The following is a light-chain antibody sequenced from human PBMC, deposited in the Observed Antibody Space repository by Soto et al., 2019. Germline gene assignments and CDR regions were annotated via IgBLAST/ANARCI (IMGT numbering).Light chain of an antibody. CDR1: QSVGTY. CDR2: GAS. CDR3: QQYVSIPLT. J-gene: IGKJ4*01. Sequence: EIVLTQSPGTLSLSPGERATLSCRASQSVGTYLAWYQQKPGQAPRLLIYGASSRATGIPDRLSGSGSGTDFTLTISRLEPEDFAVYYCQQYVSIPLTFGGGTKVDIK. V-gene: IGKV3-20*01.